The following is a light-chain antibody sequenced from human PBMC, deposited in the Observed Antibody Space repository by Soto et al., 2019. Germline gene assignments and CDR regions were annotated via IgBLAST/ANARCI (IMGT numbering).Light chain of an antibody. V-gene: IGKV3-20*01. CDR3: HQFGYSPRT. J-gene: IGKJ1*01. CDR2: GAS. CDR1: QSVSSSY. Sequence: EIVLTQSPVTLSLSPGERATLSYRASQSVSSSYLAWYQQKPGQAPRLLIYGASNRATGIPARFSGSGSGTDFTLTISSLEPEDFAVYYCHQFGYSPRTFGQGTKVDIK.